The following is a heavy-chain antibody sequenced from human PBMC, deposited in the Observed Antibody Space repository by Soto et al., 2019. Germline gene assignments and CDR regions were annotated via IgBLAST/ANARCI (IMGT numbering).Heavy chain of an antibody. Sequence: GGSLRLSCAASGFTFSSYDMHWVRQATGKGLEWVSAIGTAGDTYYPGSVKGRFTISRENAKNSLYLQMNSLRAGDTAVYYCARGYERYCSGGSCYPFDYWGQGTLVTVSS. D-gene: IGHD2-15*01. CDR1: GFTFSSYD. CDR2: IGTAGDT. J-gene: IGHJ4*02. V-gene: IGHV3-13*01. CDR3: ARGYERYCSGGSCYPFDY.